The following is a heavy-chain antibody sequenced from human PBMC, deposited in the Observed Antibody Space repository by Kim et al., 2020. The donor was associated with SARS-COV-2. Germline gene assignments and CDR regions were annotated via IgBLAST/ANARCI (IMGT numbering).Heavy chain of an antibody. J-gene: IGHJ4*02. Sequence: SPSFQGHVTISADKSISTAYLQWSSLKASDTAMYYCARASIAAAGPPFDYWGQGTLVTVSS. V-gene: IGHV5-10-1*01. D-gene: IGHD6-13*01. CDR3: ARASIAAAGPPFDY.